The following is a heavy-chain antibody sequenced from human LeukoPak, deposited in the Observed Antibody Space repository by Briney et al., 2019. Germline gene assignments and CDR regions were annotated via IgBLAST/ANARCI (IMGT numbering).Heavy chain of an antibody. D-gene: IGHD3-22*01. CDR1: GGSISSSSYY. Sequence: SETLSLTCTVSGGSISSSSYYWGWIRRPPGKGLEWIGSIYYSGSTYYNPSLKSRVTISVDTSKNQFSLKLSSVTAADTAVYYCARHRGYYYDSVDYWGQGTLVTVSS. J-gene: IGHJ4*02. CDR3: ARHRGYYYDSVDY. CDR2: IYYSGST. V-gene: IGHV4-39*01.